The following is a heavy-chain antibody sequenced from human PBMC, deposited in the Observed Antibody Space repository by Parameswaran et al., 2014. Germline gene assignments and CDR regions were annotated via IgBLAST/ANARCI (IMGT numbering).Heavy chain of an antibody. V-gene: IGHV4-59*08. CDR2: IYYSGST. J-gene: IGHJ6*02. CDR3: ARHRTNYDFWDV. Sequence: RWIRQPPGKGLEWIGYIYYSGSTNYNPSLKSRVTISVDTSKNQFSLKLSSVTAADTAVYYCARHRTNYDFWDVWGQGTTVTVSS. D-gene: IGHD3-3*01.